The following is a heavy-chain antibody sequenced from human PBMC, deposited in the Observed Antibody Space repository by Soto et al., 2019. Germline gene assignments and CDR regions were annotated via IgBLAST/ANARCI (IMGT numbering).Heavy chain of an antibody. CDR3: TRVGYYGSGASDD. J-gene: IGHJ4*02. CDR2: TSPYNGHT. V-gene: IGHV1-18*01. CDR1: GYTFRRYG. D-gene: IGHD3-10*01. Sequence: QVQLVQSGAEVKKPGASVKVSCKTSGYTFRRYGISWVRQAPGQGLVWMGWTSPYNGHTNYAQKFQGRVTMTTDTSTTTAYMELRSLRYDGTAVYYCTRVGYYGSGASDDWGQGTLVTVSS.